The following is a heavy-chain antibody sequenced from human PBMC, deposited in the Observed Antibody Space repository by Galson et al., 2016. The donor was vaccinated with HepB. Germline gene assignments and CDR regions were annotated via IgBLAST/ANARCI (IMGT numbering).Heavy chain of an antibody. D-gene: IGHD4-11*01. CDR2: IYHSGTT. V-gene: IGHV4-30-2*01. J-gene: IGHJ6*03. CDR1: GASISSGVYS. Sequence: TLSLTCTVSGASISSGVYSWNWIRQPPGKGLEWIGYIYHSGTTYYNPSLKNRVTVSVDRSNNQFSLKMVSVTAADTAVYYCARGVLYSTLLPHYYMDVWGKGATVTVSS. CDR3: ARGVLYSTLLPHYYMDV.